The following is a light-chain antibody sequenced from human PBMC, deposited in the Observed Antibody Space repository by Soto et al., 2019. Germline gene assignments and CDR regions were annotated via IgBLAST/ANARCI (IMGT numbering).Light chain of an antibody. Sequence: FQLTQSPSSLSASVGDRVTITCRASQGISSFLAWYQQLPGKVPKLLIYSASTLQSGVPSRFSGSGSGTDFTLTISSLEPEDFAVYYCQQRRSWPPTITFGQGTRLEI. CDR1: QGISSF. CDR3: QQRRSWPPTIT. V-gene: IGKV1-27*01. J-gene: IGKJ5*01. CDR2: SAS.